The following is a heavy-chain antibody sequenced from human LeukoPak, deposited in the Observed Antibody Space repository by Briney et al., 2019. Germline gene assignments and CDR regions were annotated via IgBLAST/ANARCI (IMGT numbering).Heavy chain of an antibody. J-gene: IGHJ5*02. CDR2: IIPILGIA. V-gene: IGHV1-69*04. Sequence: GASVKVSCKASGYTFTSYGISWVRQAPGQGLEWMGRIIPILGIANYAQKFQGRVTITADKSTSTAYMELSSLRSEDTAVYYCARDQDIVVVPAAINWFDPWGQGTLITVSS. D-gene: IGHD2-2*02. CDR1: GYTFTSYG. CDR3: ARDQDIVVVPAAINWFDP.